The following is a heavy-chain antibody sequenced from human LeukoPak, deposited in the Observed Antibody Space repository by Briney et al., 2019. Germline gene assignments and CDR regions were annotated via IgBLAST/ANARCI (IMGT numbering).Heavy chain of an antibody. CDR2: INHSGST. CDR3: ARGYDFWSGYYRDAFDI. CDR1: GGSFSGYY. D-gene: IGHD3-3*01. J-gene: IGHJ3*02. Sequence: SETLSLTCAVYGGSFSGYYWSWIRQPPGKGLEWIGEINHSGSTNYNPSLKSRVTISVDTSKNQFSLKLNSVTAADTAVYYCARGYDFWSGYYRDAFDIWGQGTMVTVSS. V-gene: IGHV4-34*01.